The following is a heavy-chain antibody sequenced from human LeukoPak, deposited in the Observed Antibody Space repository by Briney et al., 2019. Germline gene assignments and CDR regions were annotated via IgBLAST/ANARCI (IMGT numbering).Heavy chain of an antibody. Sequence: GGSLRLSCAASGFTFGSYAMRWVRQAPGKGLEWVSGISGNGGSTNYADSVKGRFTISRGNSKNTLYLQMNSLRAEDTAVYYCAKDGKKLSITWDFDYWGQGTLVTVSS. J-gene: IGHJ4*02. CDR2: ISGNGGST. D-gene: IGHD6-13*01. V-gene: IGHV3-23*01. CDR1: GFTFGSYA. CDR3: AKDGKKLSITWDFDY.